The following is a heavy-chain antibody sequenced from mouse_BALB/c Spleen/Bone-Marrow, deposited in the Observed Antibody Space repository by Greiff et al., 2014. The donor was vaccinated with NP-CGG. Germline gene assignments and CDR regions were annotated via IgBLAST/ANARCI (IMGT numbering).Heavy chain of an antibody. D-gene: IGHD1-1*01. CDR1: GYPFTDYN. V-gene: IGHV1S29*02. CDR3: VRAPPITSVVTRDH. J-gene: IGHJ2*01. CDR2: IYPHTSDT. Sequence: VQLQQSGPELVKPGASVKISCKASGYPFTDYNMHWVKQSHGKSLEWIGYIYPHTSDTGYNQKFRNKATLTVDISSSTAYMVLRSLTSEDSAVYYCVRAPPITSVVTRDHWGQGTTLTVSS.